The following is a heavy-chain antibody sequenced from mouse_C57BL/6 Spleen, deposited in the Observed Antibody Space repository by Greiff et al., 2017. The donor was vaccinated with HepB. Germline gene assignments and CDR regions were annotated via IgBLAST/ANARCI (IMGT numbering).Heavy chain of an antibody. V-gene: IGHV1-82*01. CDR1: GYAFSSSW. CDR2: IYPGDGDT. J-gene: IGHJ1*03. Sequence: VQLQQSGPELVKPGASVKISCKASGYAFSSSWMYWVKQRPGKGLEWIGRIYPGDGDTNYNGKFKGKATLTADKSSSTAYMQLSSLTSEDSAVYFCARGYDDDDWYFDVWGTGTTVTVSS. D-gene: IGHD2-4*01. CDR3: ARGYDDDDWYFDV.